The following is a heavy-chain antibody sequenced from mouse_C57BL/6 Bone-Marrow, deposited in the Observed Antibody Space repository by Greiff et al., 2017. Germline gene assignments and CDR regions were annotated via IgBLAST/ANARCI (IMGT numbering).Heavy chain of an antibody. CDR3: TRWRGLHPSFDV. D-gene: IGHD2-4*01. Sequence: EVQLQESGTVLARPGASVKMSCTTSGYTFTSYWMHWVKQRPGQGLEWIGAIYPGNSDTSYNQKFKGKATLTAVTSASTAYMQLSSLTNEDSAVYYCTRWRGLHPSFDVGGTGTTVTVSS. CDR2: IYPGNSDT. CDR1: GYTFTSYW. V-gene: IGHV1-5*01. J-gene: IGHJ1*03.